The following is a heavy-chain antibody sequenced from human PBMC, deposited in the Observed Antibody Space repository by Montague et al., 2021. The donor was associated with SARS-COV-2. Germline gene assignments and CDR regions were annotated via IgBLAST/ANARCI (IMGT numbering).Heavy chain of an antibody. J-gene: IGHJ5*01. CDR3: ARALGKVTDS. CDR1: GGSINSITYY. V-gene: IGHV4-61*02. Sequence: TLSLTCTASGGSINSITYYWSWIRQPAGKGLEWIGRIDSGGSNNYNPSLKSRVTMSMNTSKNQFFLNLTSLAAADTAVYSCARALGKVTDSWGPGTLVTVSS. CDR2: IDSGGSN. D-gene: IGHD3-16*01.